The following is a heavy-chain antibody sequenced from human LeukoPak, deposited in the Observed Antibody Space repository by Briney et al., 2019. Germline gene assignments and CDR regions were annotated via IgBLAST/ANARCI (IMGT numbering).Heavy chain of an antibody. D-gene: IGHD6-19*01. V-gene: IGHV4-31*03. Sequence: SQTLYLTCNVSGGSITSGYYYWTWIRHHPGQGLEWIGYIYYSGSTYYNPSLKSRLTISLDTSENQFSLKLTSVTAADTAVYYCARDSSGWLYLDSWGQGTLVTVSS. CDR3: ARDSSGWLYLDS. CDR2: IYYSGST. J-gene: IGHJ4*02. CDR1: GGSITSGYYY.